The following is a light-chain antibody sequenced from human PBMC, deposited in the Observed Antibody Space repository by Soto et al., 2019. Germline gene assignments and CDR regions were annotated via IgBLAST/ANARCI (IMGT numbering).Light chain of an antibody. CDR1: QSVSSN. CDR3: QQDNNWPRT. Sequence: EIVMTQSPATLSVSPGERATLSCRASQSVSSNLAWYQQEPGQAPRLLIYGASTRATGIPARFSGSGSGTEFTLTISSLQSEDFVVYYCQQDNNWPRTFGQGTKVEIK. CDR2: GAS. V-gene: IGKV3-15*01. J-gene: IGKJ1*01.